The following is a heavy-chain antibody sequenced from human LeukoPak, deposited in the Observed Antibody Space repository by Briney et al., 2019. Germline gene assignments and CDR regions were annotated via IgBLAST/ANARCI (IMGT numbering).Heavy chain of an antibody. V-gene: IGHV4-61*01. CDR2: IYYSGST. Sequence: PSETLSLTCTVSGGSVSSGSYYWSWIRQPPGKGLEWIGYIYYSGSTNYNPSLKSRVTISVDTSKNQFSLKLSSVTAADTAVYYCARDSVCYYGSGSALAYSYYGMDVWGKGPRSPSPQ. J-gene: IGHJ6*01. CDR3: ARDSVCYYGSGSALAYSYYGMDV. CDR1: GGSVSSGSYY. D-gene: IGHD3-10*01.